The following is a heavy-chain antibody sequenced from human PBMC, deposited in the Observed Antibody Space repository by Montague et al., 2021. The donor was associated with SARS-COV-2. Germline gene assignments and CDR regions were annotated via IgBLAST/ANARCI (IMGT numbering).Heavy chain of an antibody. CDR1: GVSVSNRYTH. V-gene: IGHV4-61*01. Sequence: TLSLTCTVSGVSVSNRYTHWSWIRQSPGKGLEWIGHIDYGGSPNYSPSLHSRVTISLDTSKNQLSLRLNSATAADTAVYYCATYWQGGSGRGSWGQGTLVTVSS. CDR3: ATYWQGGSGRGS. D-gene: IGHD3-10*01. J-gene: IGHJ5*02. CDR2: IDYGGSP.